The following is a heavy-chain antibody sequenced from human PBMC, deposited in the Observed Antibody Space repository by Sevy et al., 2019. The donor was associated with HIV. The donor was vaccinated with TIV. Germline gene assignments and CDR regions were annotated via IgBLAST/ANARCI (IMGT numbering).Heavy chain of an antibody. Sequence: GGSLRLSCAASGFSFSSYAMSWVRQAPGKGLEWVSSISGSGANTYYADSVRGRFTISRDNSKNALDLQMNSLRAEDTAVYFCARDRYSTSSGVAFDIWGQGTVVTVSS. CDR3: ARDRYSTSSGVAFDI. D-gene: IGHD6-6*01. CDR2: ISGSGANT. CDR1: GFSFSSYA. V-gene: IGHV3-23*01. J-gene: IGHJ3*02.